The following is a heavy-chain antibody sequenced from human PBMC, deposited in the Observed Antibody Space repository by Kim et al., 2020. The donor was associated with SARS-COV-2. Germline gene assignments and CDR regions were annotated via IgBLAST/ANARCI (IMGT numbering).Heavy chain of an antibody. Sequence: ADAVKGRFTISGDNSKNTLYLQMNSLRAEDTAVYYCARARGGNYYYGMDVWGQGTTVTVSS. D-gene: IGHD3-16*01. J-gene: IGHJ6*02. CDR3: ARARGGNYYYGMDV. V-gene: IGHV3-30*01.